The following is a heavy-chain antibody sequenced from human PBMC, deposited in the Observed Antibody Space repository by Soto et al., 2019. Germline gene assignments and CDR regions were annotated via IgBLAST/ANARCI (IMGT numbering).Heavy chain of an antibody. Sequence: QVQLQESGPGLVKPSGTLSLTCAVSGGSFTSNNWWTWVRQPPGQGLEWIGEIYRTGSTNYNPSLKSRVTIALGKSENLFSLKVTSLTAADTAVYYCASRDPGTSVDYWGQGTLVTVSS. D-gene: IGHD1-7*01. CDR3: ASRDPGTSVDY. CDR2: IYRTGST. CDR1: GGSFTSNNW. J-gene: IGHJ4*02. V-gene: IGHV4-4*02.